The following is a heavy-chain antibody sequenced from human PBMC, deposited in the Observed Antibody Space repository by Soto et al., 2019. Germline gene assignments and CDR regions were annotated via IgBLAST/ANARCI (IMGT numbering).Heavy chain of an antibody. V-gene: IGHV1-69*13. CDR2: IIPIFGTA. D-gene: IGHD2-2*01. CDR1: GGTFSSYA. J-gene: IGHJ3*02. Sequence: SVKVSCKASGGTFSSYAISWVRQAPGQGLEWMGGIIPIFGTASYAQKFQGRVTITADESRSTAYMELSSLRSEDTAVYYCARIPPRYCSSTSCPNDAFDIWGQGTMVTVSS. CDR3: ARIPPRYCSSTSCPNDAFDI.